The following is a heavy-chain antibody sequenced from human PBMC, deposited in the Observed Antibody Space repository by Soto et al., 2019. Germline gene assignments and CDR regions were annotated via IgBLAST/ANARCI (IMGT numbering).Heavy chain of an antibody. J-gene: IGHJ5*02. Sequence: ASETLSLTCTVSGGSISSYYWSWIRQPPGKGLEWIGYIYYSGSTNYNPSLKSRVTISVDTSKNQFSLKLSSVTAADTAVYYCARDHDYIWGSYRSNWFDPWGQGTLVTVSS. CDR3: ARDHDYIWGSYRSNWFDP. D-gene: IGHD3-16*02. CDR1: GGSISSYY. V-gene: IGHV4-59*01. CDR2: IYYSGST.